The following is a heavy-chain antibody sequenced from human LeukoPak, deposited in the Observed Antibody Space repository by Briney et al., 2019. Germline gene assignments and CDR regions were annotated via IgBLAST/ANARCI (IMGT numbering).Heavy chain of an antibody. D-gene: IGHD4-17*01. CDR3: ARESGDLEY. J-gene: IGHJ4*02. CDR2: ISAYNGNT. V-gene: IGHV1-18*04. CDR1: GYTFTGYY. Sequence: ASVKVSCKASGYTFTGYYMHWVRQARGQGLEWMGWISAYNGNTNYAQKLQGRVTMTRDTSTSTAYMELRSLRSDDTAVYYCARESGDLEYWGQGTLVTVSS.